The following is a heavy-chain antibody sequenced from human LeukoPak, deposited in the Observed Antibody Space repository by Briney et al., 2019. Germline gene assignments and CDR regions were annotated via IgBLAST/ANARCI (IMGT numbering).Heavy chain of an antibody. V-gene: IGHV3-23*01. D-gene: IGHD3-9*01. CDR3: ARRIDWSHDY. Sequence: GGSLRLSCAASGFTFSSFAMSWVRQAPGKGLEWVSAITVSGGGTYYADSVKGRFTISRDNSKNTLFLQMNSLRAEDTAVYYCARRIDWSHDYWGQGTLVTVSS. CDR1: GFTFSSFA. J-gene: IGHJ4*02. CDR2: ITVSGGGT.